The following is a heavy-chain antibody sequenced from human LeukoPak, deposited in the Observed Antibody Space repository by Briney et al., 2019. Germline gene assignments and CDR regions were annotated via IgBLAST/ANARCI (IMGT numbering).Heavy chain of an antibody. CDR1: GGSISSYY. J-gene: IGHJ5*02. Sequence: PSETLSLTCTVSGGSISSYYWSWVRQPPGKGLEWIGYIYYSGSTNYNPSLKSRVTISVDTSKNQFSLKLSSVTAADTAVYYCARDTYYYDSSGYYRWFDPWGQGTLVTVSS. D-gene: IGHD3-22*01. CDR2: IYYSGST. V-gene: IGHV4-59*01. CDR3: ARDTYYYDSSGYYRWFDP.